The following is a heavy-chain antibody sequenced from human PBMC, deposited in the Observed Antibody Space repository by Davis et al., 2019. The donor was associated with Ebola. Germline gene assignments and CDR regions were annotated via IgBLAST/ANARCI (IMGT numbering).Heavy chain of an antibody. D-gene: IGHD3-3*01. CDR1: GYSFTSYW. CDR3: ARPYYDFWSGYGDAFDI. J-gene: IGHJ3*02. V-gene: IGHV5-51*01. Sequence: GESLKISCKGSGYSFTSYWIGWVRQMPGKGLEWMGIIYPGDSDTRYSPSFQGQVTISADKSISTAYLQWSSLKASDTAMYYCARPYYDFWSGYGDAFDIWGQGTMVTVSS. CDR2: IYPGDSDT.